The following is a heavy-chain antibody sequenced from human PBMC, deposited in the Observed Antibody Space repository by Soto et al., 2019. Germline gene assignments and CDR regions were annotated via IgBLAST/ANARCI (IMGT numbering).Heavy chain of an antibody. CDR2: IKQDGSEK. V-gene: IGHV3-7*03. Sequence: EVQLVESGGGLVQPGGSLRLSCAASGFTFSSYWMSWVRQAPGKGREGVANIKQDGSEKYYVDSVKGRFTISRDNAKNSLYLQMNSLRAEDTAVYYCATDYDFWSGYHPQYGMDVWGQGTTVTVSS. D-gene: IGHD3-3*01. CDR1: GFTFSSYW. CDR3: ATDYDFWSGYHPQYGMDV. J-gene: IGHJ6*02.